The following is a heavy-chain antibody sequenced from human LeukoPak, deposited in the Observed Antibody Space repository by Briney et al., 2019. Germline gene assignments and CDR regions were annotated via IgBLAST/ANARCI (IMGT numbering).Heavy chain of an antibody. Sequence: ASVKVSCKASGYTFTGYYMHWVRQAPGQGLEWMGWINPNSGGTSYAQKFQGRVTMTRDTSISTAYMELSRLRSDDTAVYYCARGMLVSVPGPLSYWGQGTLVTVSS. V-gene: IGHV1-2*02. CDR3: ARGMLVSVPGPLSY. CDR2: INPNSGGT. D-gene: IGHD6-6*01. CDR1: GYTFTGYY. J-gene: IGHJ4*02.